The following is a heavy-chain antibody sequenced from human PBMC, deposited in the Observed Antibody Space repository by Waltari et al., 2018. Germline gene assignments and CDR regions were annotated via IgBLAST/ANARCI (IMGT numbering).Heavy chain of an antibody. CDR2: INPNSGGT. CDR1: GYTFTGYY. V-gene: IGHV1-2*02. D-gene: IGHD3-10*01. J-gene: IGHJ3*02. Sequence: QVQLVQSGAEVTKPGASVKVSCKASGYTFTGYYMHWVRRAPGQGLEWMGWINPNSGGTNYAQKFQGRVTITSDTSISTAYMELSRLGSDDTAVYYCASFGYYYGSGRDFDIWGQVTMVTVSS. CDR3: ASFGYYYGSGRDFDI.